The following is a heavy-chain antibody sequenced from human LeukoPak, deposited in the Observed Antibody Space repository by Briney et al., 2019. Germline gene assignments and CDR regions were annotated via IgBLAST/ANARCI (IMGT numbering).Heavy chain of an antibody. V-gene: IGHV3-9*01. CDR3: AKVERGYYNSFYYFDY. Sequence: GGSLRLSCAASGFTFSSYWLSWVRQAPGKGLEGVSGISWNSGSIGYADSVKGRFTISRDNAKNSLYLQMNSLRAEDTALYYCAKVERGYYNSFYYFDYWGQGTLVTVSS. J-gene: IGHJ4*02. CDR1: GFTFSSYW. D-gene: IGHD3-22*01. CDR2: ISWNSGSI.